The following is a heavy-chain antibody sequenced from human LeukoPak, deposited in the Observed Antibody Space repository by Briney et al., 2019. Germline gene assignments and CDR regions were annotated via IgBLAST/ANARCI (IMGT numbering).Heavy chain of an antibody. V-gene: IGHV3-23*01. CDR1: GFTFSSYA. CDR2: ISGSGGST. D-gene: IGHD3-9*01. J-gene: IGHJ4*02. CDR3: AKGRLDWLSLDY. Sequence: PGGSLRLSCAASGFTFSSYAMGWVRQAPGKGLEWVSAISGSGGSTYYTDSVKGRFTISRDNPKNTLYLQMNSLRAEDTAVYYCAKGRLDWLSLDYWGQGTLVTVSS.